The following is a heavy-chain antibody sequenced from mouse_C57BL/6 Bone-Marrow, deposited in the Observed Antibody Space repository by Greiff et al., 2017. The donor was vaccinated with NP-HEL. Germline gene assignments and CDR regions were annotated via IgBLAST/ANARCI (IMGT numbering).Heavy chain of an antibody. CDR1: GYTFTSYG. CDR3: ARGRWLLRYYYAMDY. D-gene: IGHD2-3*01. CDR2: IYPRSGNT. V-gene: IGHV1-81*01. J-gene: IGHJ4*01. Sequence: VQLQQSGAELARPGASVKLSCKASGYTFTSYGISWVKQRTGQGLEWIGEIYPRSGNTHYNEKFKGKATLTADKSSSTAYMELRSLTSEDSAVYFCARGRWLLRYYYAMDYWGQGTSVTVSS.